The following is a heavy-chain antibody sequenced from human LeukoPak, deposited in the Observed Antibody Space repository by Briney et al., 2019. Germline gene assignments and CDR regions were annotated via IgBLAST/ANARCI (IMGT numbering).Heavy chain of an antibody. CDR2: ISSSGSII. CDR3: ARERGYSGYPFDY. V-gene: IGHV3-48*02. D-gene: IGHD5-12*01. J-gene: IGHJ4*02. Sequence: GGSLRLSCAASGFTFSTYSMNWVRQAPGKGLEWVSYISSSGSIIFYADSVKGRFTISRDNAKNSLFLQMNSLKDEDTAVYYCARERGYSGYPFDYWGQGTLVTVSS. CDR1: GFTFSTYS.